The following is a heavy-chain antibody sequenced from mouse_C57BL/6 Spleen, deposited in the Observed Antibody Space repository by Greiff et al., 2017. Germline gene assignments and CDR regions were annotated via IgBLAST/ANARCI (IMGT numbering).Heavy chain of an antibody. V-gene: IGHV1-69*01. CDR1: GYTFTSYW. J-gene: IGHJ2*01. Sequence: QVQLQQSGAELVMPGASVKLSCKASGYTFTSYWMHWVKQRPGQGLEWIGEIDPSDSYTNYNQKFKGKSTLTVDKSSSTAYMQLSSLTSEDSAVYYCARKDYYGSSSLDYWGQGTTLTVSS. CDR2: IDPSDSYT. CDR3: ARKDYYGSSSLDY. D-gene: IGHD1-1*01.